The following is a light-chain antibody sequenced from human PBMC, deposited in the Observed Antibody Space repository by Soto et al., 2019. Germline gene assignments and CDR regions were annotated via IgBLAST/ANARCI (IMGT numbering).Light chain of an antibody. CDR2: GAS. J-gene: IGKJ5*01. CDR3: QQCATSPIT. Sequence: EIVLTQSPDTLSLSPGERATLSCRASESVSNSNLAWHQQKLGQAPRLLMYGASTRAAGIPDRFSGSGSGTDFTLTISRLEPEDFAVYYCQQCATSPITFGQGTRLEIK. CDR1: ESVSNSN. V-gene: IGKV3-20*01.